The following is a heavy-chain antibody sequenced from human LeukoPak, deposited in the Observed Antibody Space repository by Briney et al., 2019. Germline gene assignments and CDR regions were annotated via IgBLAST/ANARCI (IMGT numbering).Heavy chain of an antibody. CDR2: ISHDGGNK. CDR3: ARDKSYFGSGNYHYFDS. V-gene: IGHV3-30*03. CDR1: GFAFSQFP. J-gene: IGHJ4*02. Sequence: GGSLRLSCVASGFAFSQFPVHWVRQAPGKRLEWVAFISHDGGNKKYGDSVKGRFTISRDNSENTVYLQMNGLRPEDTALYYCARDKSYFGSGNYHYFDSWGQGALVIVSS. D-gene: IGHD3-10*01.